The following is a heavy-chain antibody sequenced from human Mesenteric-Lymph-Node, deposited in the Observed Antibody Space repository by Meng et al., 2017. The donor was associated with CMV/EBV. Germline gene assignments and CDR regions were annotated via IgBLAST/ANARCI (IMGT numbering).Heavy chain of an antibody. V-gene: IGHV4-34*01. D-gene: IGHD3-10*01. CDR3: ARGNYMVRGFSSTTFDY. CDR1: GGSFSGYY. CDR2: INHSGST. J-gene: IGHJ4*02. Sequence: VQLQQWGAGLLKPSETLSLTCAVYGGSFSGYYWSWIRQPPGKGLEWIGEINHSGSTNYNPSLKSRVTISVDTSKNQFSLKLSSVTAADTAVYYCARGNYMVRGFSSTTFDYWGQGTLVTVSS.